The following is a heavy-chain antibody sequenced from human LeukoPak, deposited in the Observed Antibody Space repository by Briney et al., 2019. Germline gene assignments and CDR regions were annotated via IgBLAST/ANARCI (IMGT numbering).Heavy chain of an antibody. J-gene: IGHJ5*02. CDR1: GYTFINYD. CDR2: MNPNTGKS. D-gene: IGHD2-2*01. Sequence: ASVKVSCKASGYTFINYDINWVRQAAGQGLEWMAWMNPNTGKSGYAQRFQGRVTVTRDTSIDTAYMELSNLGSDDTAVYYCARKTCTSTSCLHPWGQGTLVTVS. V-gene: IGHV1-8*01. CDR3: ARKTCTSTSCLHP.